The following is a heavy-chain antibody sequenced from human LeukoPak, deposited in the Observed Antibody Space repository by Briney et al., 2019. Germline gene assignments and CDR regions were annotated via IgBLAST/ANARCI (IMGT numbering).Heavy chain of an antibody. CDR2: ISYDGSYK. Sequence: GGSLRLSCAASGFTFRSYAMHWVRQAPGKGLEWVAVISYDGSYKSYADSVRGRFTISRDNARKSLYLQMNSLRVEDTALYYCAKEGLPTQHDGYDVWGRGTLVTVSS. CDR1: GFTFRSYA. J-gene: IGHJ3*01. V-gene: IGHV3-30*04. D-gene: IGHD1-1*01. CDR3: AKEGLPTQHDGYDV.